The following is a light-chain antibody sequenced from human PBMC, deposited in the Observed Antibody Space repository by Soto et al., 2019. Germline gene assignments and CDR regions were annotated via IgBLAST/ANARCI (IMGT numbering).Light chain of an antibody. V-gene: IGKV3D-15*01. CDR2: YAS. J-gene: IGKJ4*01. CDR1: QGISSW. Sequence: MTQSPSSVSASVGDSVTIXXRASQGISSWVAWYQRKPGQPPSIXSDYASTRATGTPARFSGSGSVTEFTLAVSSLQSEDYALYFRQQYMRGPLTFGGGTKVDIK. CDR3: QQYMRGPLT.